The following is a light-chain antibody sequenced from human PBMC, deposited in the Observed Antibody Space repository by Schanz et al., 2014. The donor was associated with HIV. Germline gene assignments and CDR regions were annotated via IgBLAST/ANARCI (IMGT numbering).Light chain of an antibody. CDR2: EVT. CDR1: SFDIGSSEF. CDR3: CSYVHFTRSVV. V-gene: IGLV2-23*02. Sequence: QSALTQPASVSGTPGQSITISCTGTSFDIGSSEFVSWYQVSPGEAPKLLLYEVTRRPSGISNRFSGSKSDNTASLSIAGLQPEDEADYFCCSYVHFTRSVVFGGGTKVTVL. J-gene: IGLJ2*01.